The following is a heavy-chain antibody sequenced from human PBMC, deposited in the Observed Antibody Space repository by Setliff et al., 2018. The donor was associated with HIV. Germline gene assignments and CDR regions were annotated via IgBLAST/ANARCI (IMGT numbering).Heavy chain of an antibody. Sequence: KTSETLSLTCAVYGESFSAYFWSWIRQPPGKGLEWIGLINHSGSTNYNPSLKSRVTISLGTSKNQFSLKMTSVTPADTAVYYGAREYSSSSRWFDPWGQGTLVTVSS. V-gene: IGHV4-34*01. D-gene: IGHD6-6*01. CDR3: AREYSSSSRWFDP. CDR2: INHSGST. CDR1: GESFSAYF. J-gene: IGHJ5*02.